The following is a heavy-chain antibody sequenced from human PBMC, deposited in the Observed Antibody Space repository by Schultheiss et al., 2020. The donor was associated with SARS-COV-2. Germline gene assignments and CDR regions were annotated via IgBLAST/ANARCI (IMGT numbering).Heavy chain of an antibody. CDR2: IGRNSDTV. Sequence: GGSLRLSCAASGFTFSGSSLNWVRQAPGKGLEWISYIGRNSDTVHYADSVKGRFTISRDNAKESLFLQMDSLRAEDTAVYFCAREGPRLLRDYFYPMDVWGQGTRVTVSS. V-gene: IGHV3-48*01. J-gene: IGHJ6*02. CDR1: GFTFSGSS. CDR3: AREGPRLLRDYFYPMDV. D-gene: IGHD1-26*01.